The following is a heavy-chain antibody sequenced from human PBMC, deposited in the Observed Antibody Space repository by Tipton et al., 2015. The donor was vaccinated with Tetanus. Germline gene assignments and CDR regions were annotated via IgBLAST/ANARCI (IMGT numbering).Heavy chain of an antibody. J-gene: IGHJ4*02. CDR2: ISTSSTTI. D-gene: IGHD3-22*01. V-gene: IGHV3-48*02. CDR1: GFTFNTYN. CDR3: ARDFSYYFDSKSGFDY. Sequence: SLRLSCAASGFTFNTYNMNWVRQAPGKGLEWVSYISTSSTTIFYADSVRGRFTISRDNAKNSLYLQMNSLRDEDTAVHYCARDFSYYFDSKSGFDYWGQGTKVTVSS.